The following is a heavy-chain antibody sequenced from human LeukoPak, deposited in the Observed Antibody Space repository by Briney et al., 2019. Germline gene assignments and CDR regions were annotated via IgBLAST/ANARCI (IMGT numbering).Heavy chain of an antibody. J-gene: IGHJ6*02. V-gene: IGHV3-30*02. CDR2: LRYDGSEK. CDR1: GFSFSSYG. D-gene: IGHD4-23*01. Sequence: GGSLRLSCVASGFSFSSYGMHWVRQAPGKGLEWVAFLRYDGSEKYYADSVKGRFAISGDNSKNTLYLEMNSLRAEDTAAYFCARDRGKDAPMDVWGQGTTVTVSS. CDR3: ARDRGKDAPMDV.